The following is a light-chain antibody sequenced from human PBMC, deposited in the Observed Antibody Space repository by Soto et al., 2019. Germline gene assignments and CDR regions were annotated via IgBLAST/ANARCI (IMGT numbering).Light chain of an antibody. Sequence: EKVMTQSPATLSVSPGARATLSCRASQSVSSNLAWYQQKPGQAPRLLIYDTSNRATGVPARFSGSGSGTDFTLTISSLEPEDCAIYYCQQRQYWPPITFGQGTRLEI. CDR1: QSVSSN. V-gene: IGKV3-11*01. CDR3: QQRQYWPPIT. J-gene: IGKJ5*01. CDR2: DTS.